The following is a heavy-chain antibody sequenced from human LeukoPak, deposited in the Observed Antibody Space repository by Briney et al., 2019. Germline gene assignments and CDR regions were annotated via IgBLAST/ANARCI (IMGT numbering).Heavy chain of an antibody. CDR1: GYTFTMYY. Sequence: ASVRVSCKASGYTFTMYYIHWVRQAPGQGLEWMGMINPNDGATTYTQRFQGRVTMTRDMSTTTVYMDLRSLRSEDTAVYYCARGRSSSWYHYSYYYMDVWGKGTTVTVSS. CDR2: INPNDGAT. J-gene: IGHJ6*03. CDR3: ARGRSSSWYHYSYYYMDV. D-gene: IGHD6-13*01. V-gene: IGHV1-46*01.